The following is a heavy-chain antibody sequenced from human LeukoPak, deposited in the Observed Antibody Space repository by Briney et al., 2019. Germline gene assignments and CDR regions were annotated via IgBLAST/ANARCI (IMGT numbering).Heavy chain of an antibody. CDR3: ATTSDYYDSSGYYLGFDY. V-gene: IGHV1-18*01. D-gene: IGHD3-22*01. J-gene: IGHJ4*02. CDR1: GYTFTSYG. CDR2: ISAYNGNT. Sequence: ASVKVSCKASGYTFTSYGISWVRQAAGQGLEWMGWISAYNGNTNYAQKLQGRVTMTTDTSTSTAYMELRSLRSDDTAVYYCATTSDYYDSSGYYLGFDYWGQGTLVTVSS.